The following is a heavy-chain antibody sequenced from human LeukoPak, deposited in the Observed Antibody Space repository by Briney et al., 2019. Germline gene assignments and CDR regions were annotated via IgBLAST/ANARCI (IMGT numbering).Heavy chain of an antibody. J-gene: IGHJ4*02. CDR3: ARGKDYYDTSGYPTFHY. CDR2: IYYSGST. CDR1: GGSISSYY. V-gene: IGHV4-59*01. Sequence: PSETLSLTCTVSGGSISSYYWSWIRQPPGKGLEWIGYIYYSGSTNHNPSLKSRVTISVDTSKNQLSLKLTSVLAADTAVYYCARGKDYYDTSGYPTFHYWGQGTLVTVSS. D-gene: IGHD3-22*01.